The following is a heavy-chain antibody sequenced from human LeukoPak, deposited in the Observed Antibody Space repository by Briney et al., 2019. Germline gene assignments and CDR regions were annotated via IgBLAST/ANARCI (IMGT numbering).Heavy chain of an antibody. CDR1: GGSISSGGYY. CDR2: IYYSGST. D-gene: IGHD3-10*01. V-gene: IGHV4-31*03. CDR3: AIEVRGITILINGDC. J-gene: IGHJ4*02. Sequence: SETLSLTCTVSGGSISSGGYYWSWIRQHPGKGLEWIGYIYYSGSTYYNPSLKSRVTISVDTSKNQFSLKLSSVTAADTAVYYCAIEVRGITILINGDCWGQGTLVTVSS.